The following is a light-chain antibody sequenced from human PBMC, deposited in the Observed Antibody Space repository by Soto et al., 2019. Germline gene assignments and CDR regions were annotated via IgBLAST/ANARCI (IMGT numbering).Light chain of an antibody. V-gene: IGKV1-5*03. CDR3: QQYDTSSRT. Sequence: DFQMTQSPSTLSASVGDRVTITCRASQSIDKWLAWYQQKPGKAPKLMIYKASTLESGVPSRFSGSGSGTEFTLTINSLQPDDFATHYCQQYDTSSRTFGQGTKVEIK. CDR1: QSIDKW. J-gene: IGKJ1*01. CDR2: KAS.